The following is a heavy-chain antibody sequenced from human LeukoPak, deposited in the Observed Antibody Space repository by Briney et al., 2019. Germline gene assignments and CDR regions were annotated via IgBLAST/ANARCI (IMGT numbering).Heavy chain of an antibody. Sequence: GGSLRLSCAASGFTFRSYSLNWIRQAPGKGLEWVASISGSNGYFYYADSVKGRFTISRDNARNSLFLQMNSLRAEDTAVYYCAKGVRYYFGSGSSHFDYWGQGTLVTVSS. CDR1: GFTFRSYS. CDR2: ISGSNGYF. V-gene: IGHV3-21*04. J-gene: IGHJ4*02. D-gene: IGHD3-10*01. CDR3: AKGVRYYFGSGSSHFDY.